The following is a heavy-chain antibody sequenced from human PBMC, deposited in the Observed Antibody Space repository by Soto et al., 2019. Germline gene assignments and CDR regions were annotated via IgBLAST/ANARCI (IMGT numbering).Heavy chain of an antibody. J-gene: IGHJ4*02. CDR2: IYYSGST. Sequence: PSETLSLTCTVSGGSISSYYWSWIRQPPGKGLEWIGYIYYSGSTNYNPSLKSRVTISVDTSKNQFSLKLSSVTAADTAVYYCARTRAAMVTFDYWGQGTPVTVSS. CDR3: ARTRAAMVTFDY. V-gene: IGHV4-59*01. D-gene: IGHD5-18*01. CDR1: GGSISSYY.